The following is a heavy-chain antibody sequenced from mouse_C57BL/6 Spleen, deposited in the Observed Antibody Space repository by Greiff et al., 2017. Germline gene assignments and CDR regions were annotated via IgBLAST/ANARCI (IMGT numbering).Heavy chain of an antibody. J-gene: IGHJ4*01. CDR2: ISYDGSN. CDR1: GYSITSGYY. D-gene: IGHD4-1*02. CDR3: ARDQLDAMDY. V-gene: IGHV3-6*01. Sequence: EVKLEESGPGLVKPSQSLSLTCSVTGYSITSGYYWNWIRQFPGNKLEWTGYISYDGSNNYNPSLKNRISITRDTSKNQFFLKLNSVTTEDTATYCCARDQLDAMDYWGQGTSVTVSS.